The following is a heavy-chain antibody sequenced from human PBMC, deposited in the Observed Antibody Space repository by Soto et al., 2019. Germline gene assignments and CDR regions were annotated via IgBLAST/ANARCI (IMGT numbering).Heavy chain of an antibody. CDR3: ARGLGIHSDL. CDR2: ISVYNAYT. CDR1: GYTFTSYG. V-gene: IGHV1-18*01. J-gene: IGHJ5*02. D-gene: IGHD7-27*01. Sequence: QVQLVQAGAQVKKPGASVKVSCKASGYTFTSYGISWVRQAPGQGLEWMGWISVYNAYTNYAQKFHDRITLTTDTSTPTAYMVLRSLRSDDTAVYYCARGLGIHSDLWGQGTPVTVSS.